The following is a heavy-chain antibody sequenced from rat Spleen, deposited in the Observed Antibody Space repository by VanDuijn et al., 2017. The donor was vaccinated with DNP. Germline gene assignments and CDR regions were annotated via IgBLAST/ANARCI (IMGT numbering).Heavy chain of an antibody. CDR1: GYSITSSY. V-gene: IGHV3-1*01. CDR3: ARWIRALDY. CDR2: ISYSGST. D-gene: IGHD4-1*01. J-gene: IGHJ2*01. Sequence: EVQLQESGPGLVKPSQSLSLTCSVTGYSITSSYRWNWIRKFPGNKMEWIGHISYSGSTRYHPSLKSRISITRDTSKNQFFLQLNSVTTEDTATYYCARWIRALDYWGQGVMVTVSS.